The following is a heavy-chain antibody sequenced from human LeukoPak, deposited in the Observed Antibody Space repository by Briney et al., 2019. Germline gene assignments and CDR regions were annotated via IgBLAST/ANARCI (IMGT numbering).Heavy chain of an antibody. D-gene: IGHD3-10*01. J-gene: IGHJ1*01. CDR3: ARHYNEMYFQH. Sequence: SETLSLTCTVSGGSISSSSYYWGWIRQPPGKGLEWIGSIYYSGSTYYNPSLKSRVTISVDTSKNQFSLKLSSVTAADTAVYYCARHYNEMYFQHWGQGTLVTVSS. V-gene: IGHV4-39*01. CDR2: IYYSGST. CDR1: GGSISSSSYY.